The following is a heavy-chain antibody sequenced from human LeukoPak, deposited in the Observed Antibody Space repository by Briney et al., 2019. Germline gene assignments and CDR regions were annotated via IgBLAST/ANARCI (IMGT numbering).Heavy chain of an antibody. D-gene: IGHD1-26*01. Sequence: GGSLRLSCAASGFTFLSYNMNWVRQAPGKGLEWVSSISSTSSSYIYYADSVKGRFTISSDNSKNTLYLQMNSLRAEDTAVYYCAKRGAEVGATVAPGDYWGQGTLVTVSS. CDR2: ISSTSSSYI. V-gene: IGHV3-21*04. CDR1: GFTFLSYN. CDR3: AKRGAEVGATVAPGDY. J-gene: IGHJ4*02.